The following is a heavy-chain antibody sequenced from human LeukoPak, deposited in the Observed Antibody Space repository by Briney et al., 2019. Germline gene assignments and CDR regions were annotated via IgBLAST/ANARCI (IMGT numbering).Heavy chain of an antibody. CDR1: GGSISTNY. CDR3: ARDFLYYYDSSGYYYFDY. J-gene: IGHJ4*02. D-gene: IGHD3-22*01. CDR2: IYNSEST. V-gene: IGHV4-59*12. Sequence: SETLSLTCTVSGGSISTNYWSWIRQPPGQGLEWIGYIYNSESTNYNPSLKSRVTISLDTSKNQFSLKLSSVTAADTAVYYCARDFLYYYDSSGYYYFDYWGQGTLVTVSS.